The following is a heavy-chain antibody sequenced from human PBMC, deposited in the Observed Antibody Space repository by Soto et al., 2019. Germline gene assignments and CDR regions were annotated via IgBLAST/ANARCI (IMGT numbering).Heavy chain of an antibody. V-gene: IGHV4-4*07. CDR3: ARGIAAAGIYFDY. CDR2: IYTSGST. D-gene: IGHD6-13*01. J-gene: IGHJ4*02. Sequence: LSLTCTVSGGSIGSYYWSWIRQPAGKGLEWIGRIYTSGSTNYNPSLKSRVTMSVDTSKNQFSLKLSFVTAADTAVYYCARGIAAAGIYFDYWGQGTLVTVSS. CDR1: GGSIGSYY.